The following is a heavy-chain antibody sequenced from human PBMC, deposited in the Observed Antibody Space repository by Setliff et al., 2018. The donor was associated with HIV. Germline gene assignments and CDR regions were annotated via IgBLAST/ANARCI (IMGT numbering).Heavy chain of an antibody. V-gene: IGHV4-59*11. CDR2: IYYSGIT. CDR3: ARGGXPGWYFDF. CDR1: GGSISSHY. D-gene: IGHD3-16*01. Sequence: SETLSLTCTVSGGSISSHYWSWIRQSPGKGLEWIGNIYYSGITNYNASLKSRVTISVDTSQNQFSLKLTSVTAADTAVYYCARGGXPGWYFDFWGQGTLVTVSS. J-gene: IGHJ4*02.